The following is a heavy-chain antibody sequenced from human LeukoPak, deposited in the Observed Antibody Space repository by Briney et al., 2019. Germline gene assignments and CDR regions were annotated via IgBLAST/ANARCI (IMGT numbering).Heavy chain of an antibody. D-gene: IGHD3-22*01. V-gene: IGHV1-69*04. J-gene: IGHJ6*02. Sequence: SVKVSCKASGGTFSSYAISWVRQAPGQGLEWMGRIIPILGIANYAQKFQGRVTITADKSTNTAYMELSSLRSEDTAVYYCARVSYDSSGYYYPTAYYYGMDVWGQGTTVTVSS. CDR2: IIPILGIA. CDR1: GGTFSSYA. CDR3: ARVSYDSSGYYYPTAYYYGMDV.